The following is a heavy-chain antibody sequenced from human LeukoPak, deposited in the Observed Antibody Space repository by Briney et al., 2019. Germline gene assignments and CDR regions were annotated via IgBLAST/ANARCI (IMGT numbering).Heavy chain of an antibody. D-gene: IGHD6-13*01. V-gene: IGHV4-39*07. CDR1: GGSISSSNYY. Sequence: SETLSLTCTVSGGSISSSNYYWGWIRQPPGKGLEWIGSIYYSGSTYYNPSLKSRVTISVDTSKNQFSLKLSSVTAADTAVYYCARDSAEDIAAASVKDVRWFDPWGQGTLVTVSS. J-gene: IGHJ5*02. CDR2: IYYSGST. CDR3: ARDSAEDIAAASVKDVRWFDP.